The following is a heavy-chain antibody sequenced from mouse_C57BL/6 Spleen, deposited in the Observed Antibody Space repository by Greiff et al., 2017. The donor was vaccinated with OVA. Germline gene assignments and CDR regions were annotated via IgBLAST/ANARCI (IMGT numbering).Heavy chain of an antibody. CDR1: GFTFSSYG. CDR2: ISSGGSYT. V-gene: IGHV5-6*01. CDR3: ARQGTAQAFAY. Sequence: EVQRVESGGDLVKPGGSLKLSCAASGFTFSSYGMSWVRQTPDKRLEWVATISSGGSYTYSPDSVKGRFTISRDNAKNTLYLQMSSLKSEDTAMYYCARQGTAQAFAYWGQGTLVTVSA. J-gene: IGHJ3*01. D-gene: IGHD3-2*02.